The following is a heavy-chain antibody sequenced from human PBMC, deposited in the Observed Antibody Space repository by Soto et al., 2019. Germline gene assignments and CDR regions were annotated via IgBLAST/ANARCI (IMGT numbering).Heavy chain of an antibody. J-gene: IGHJ5*02. Sequence: SETLSLTCTVPVGSSSSYYWSWIRQPPGKGLEWIGYIYYSGSTNYNPSLKSRVTISVDTSKNQFSLKLSSVTAADTAVYYCARDLGSGSYPNWFDPWGQGTLVTVSS. CDR2: IYYSGST. V-gene: IGHV4-59*01. CDR1: VGSSSSYY. D-gene: IGHD3-10*01. CDR3: ARDLGSGSYPNWFDP.